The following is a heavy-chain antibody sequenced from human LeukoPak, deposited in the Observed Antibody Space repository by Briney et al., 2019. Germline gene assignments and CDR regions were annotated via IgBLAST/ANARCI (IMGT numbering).Heavy chain of an antibody. CDR3: ARGGKVVPAAMGRRRPENYYSDY. Sequence: KPSETLSLTCTVSGAFISSGGFYWNWIRQPPGKGLEWIGYISYSGSTNYNPSLKSRVTISIDTSENQFSLKLSSVTAADTAVYYCARGGKVVPAAMGRRRPENYYSDYWGLGTLVTVSS. D-gene: IGHD2-2*01. CDR1: GAFISSGGFY. J-gene: IGHJ4*01. V-gene: IGHV4-61*08. CDR2: ISYSGST.